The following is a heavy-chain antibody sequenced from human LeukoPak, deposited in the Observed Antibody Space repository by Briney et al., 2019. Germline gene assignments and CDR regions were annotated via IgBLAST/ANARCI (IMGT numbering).Heavy chain of an antibody. V-gene: IGHV3-74*01. CDR3: ARDFDMGITPGDDFDF. J-gene: IGHJ4*02. CDR1: GFSFSKYW. Sequence: GGSLRLSCAASGFSFSKYWMHWVRQTPGEGLVWVARIKEDGTYTSYADSVKGRFTISRDNARNTVFLQMNSLRAEDTAVYYCARDFDMGITPGDDFDFWGQGTLVAVSS. CDR2: IKEDGTYT. D-gene: IGHD3-9*01.